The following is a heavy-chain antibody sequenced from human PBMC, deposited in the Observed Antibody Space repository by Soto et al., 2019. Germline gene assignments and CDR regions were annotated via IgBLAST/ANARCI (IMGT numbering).Heavy chain of an antibody. Sequence: EVQLLESGGGLVQPGGSLRLSCAASGFTFSIFAMSWVRQAPGKRLEWVSGMGGSNDDTYYADSVKGRFTISRDNSKNTLSLQMNSLRAEDTAVYYCAKDRVNHNSVWDPFDHWGQGTMVTVSS. J-gene: IGHJ3*01. CDR3: AKDRVNHNSVWDPFDH. CDR1: GFTFSIFA. CDR2: MGGSNDDT. V-gene: IGHV3-23*01. D-gene: IGHD1-20*01.